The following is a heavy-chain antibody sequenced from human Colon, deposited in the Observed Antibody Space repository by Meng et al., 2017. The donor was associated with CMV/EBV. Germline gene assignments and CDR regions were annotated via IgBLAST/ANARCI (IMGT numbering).Heavy chain of an antibody. D-gene: IGHD2-15*01. CDR1: GFTFGSHW. CDR2: IDNDGSGT. Sequence: GESLKISCAASGFTFGSHWMHWVRQAPGKGLVWVPHIDNDGSGTSYADSVRGRFTISRDNAKNTLHLQMNSLRVEDTAVYYCVRGAATENYYYYAMDVWGQGTTVTVSS. J-gene: IGHJ6*02. V-gene: IGHV3-74*01. CDR3: VRGAATENYYYYAMDV.